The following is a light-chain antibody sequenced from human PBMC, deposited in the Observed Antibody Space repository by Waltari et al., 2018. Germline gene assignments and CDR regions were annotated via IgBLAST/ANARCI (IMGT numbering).Light chain of an antibody. CDR3: CSNAGRTTVL. CDR1: TSDVGRYNL. Sequence: QSALTQPASVSGSPGQSITISCTGTTSDVGRYNLVSWYQQYPGKAPKLIIYEVSKRPSGLSNRFSGSKSGNTASLTISGLQAEDEADYYCCSNAGRTTVLFGGGTKVTVL. CDR2: EVS. J-gene: IGLJ2*01. V-gene: IGLV2-23*02.